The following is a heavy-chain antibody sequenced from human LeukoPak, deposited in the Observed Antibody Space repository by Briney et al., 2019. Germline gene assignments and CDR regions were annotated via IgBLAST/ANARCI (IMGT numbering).Heavy chain of an antibody. Sequence: ASVKVSCKASGYTFTSYGISWVRQAPGQGLEWMGWISAYNGNTNYAQKLQGRVTMTTVTSTSTAYMELRNLRSDDTAVYYCARDYCSSTSCYRIPNYWGQGTLVTVSS. J-gene: IGHJ4*02. CDR3: ARDYCSSTSCYRIPNY. D-gene: IGHD2-2*02. CDR2: ISAYNGNT. CDR1: GYTFTSYG. V-gene: IGHV1-18*01.